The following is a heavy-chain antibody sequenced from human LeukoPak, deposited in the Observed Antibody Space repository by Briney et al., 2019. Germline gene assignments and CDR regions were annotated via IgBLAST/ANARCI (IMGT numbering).Heavy chain of an antibody. CDR2: IHSSGST. V-gene: IGHV4-59*01. Sequence: SETLSLTCTVSGGSISGDYWSWIRQSPGKGLEWIAYIHSSGSTSYNSSLKSRVTISVDTSKNEFSLKLTSVNAADTAVYYCARDRPGGSSLDYWGQGTLVTVSS. D-gene: IGHD6-13*01. CDR3: ARDRPGGSSLDY. CDR1: GGSISGDY. J-gene: IGHJ4*02.